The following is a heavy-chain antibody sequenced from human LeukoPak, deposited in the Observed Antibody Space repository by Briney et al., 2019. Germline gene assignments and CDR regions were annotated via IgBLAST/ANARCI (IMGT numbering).Heavy chain of an antibody. CDR1: GGSISSYY. J-gene: IGHJ5*02. V-gene: IGHV4-59*01. CDR3: ARVPYYYDSSGYYLEWFDP. Sequence: PSETLSLTCTVSGGSISSYYWSWIRQPPGKGLEWIGYIYYSGSTNYNPSLKSRVTISVDTSKNQFSLKLSSVTAADTAVYYCARVPYYYDSSGYYLEWFDPWGQGTLATVSS. D-gene: IGHD3-22*01. CDR2: IYYSGST.